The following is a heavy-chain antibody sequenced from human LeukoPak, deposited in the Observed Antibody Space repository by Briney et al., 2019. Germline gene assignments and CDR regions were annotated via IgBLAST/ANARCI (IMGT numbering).Heavy chain of an antibody. D-gene: IGHD3-22*01. J-gene: IGHJ4*02. V-gene: IGHV3-30*18. CDR3: AKDRYYDSSGYFDY. CDR1: GFTFSSYG. CDR2: ISYDGSNK. Sequence: GGSLRLSCAASGFTFSSYGMHWVRQAPGKGLEWEAVISYDGSNKYYADSVKGRFTISRDNSKNTLYLQMNSLRAEDTAVYYCAKDRYYDSSGYFDYWGQGTLVTVSS.